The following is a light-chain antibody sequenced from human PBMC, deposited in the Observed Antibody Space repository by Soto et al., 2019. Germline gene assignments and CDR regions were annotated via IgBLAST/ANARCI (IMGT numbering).Light chain of an antibody. Sequence: EIVLTQSPGTLSLSPGERATLSCRASQSVSSSNLAWYQQKPGQAPRLLIYRASSRATGIPDRFSGSGSGTDFTLTISRLEPEDFAVYYCQQYGSTYTFGQGTKLEIK. CDR1: QSVSSSN. V-gene: IGKV3-20*01. CDR2: RAS. J-gene: IGKJ2*01. CDR3: QQYGSTYT.